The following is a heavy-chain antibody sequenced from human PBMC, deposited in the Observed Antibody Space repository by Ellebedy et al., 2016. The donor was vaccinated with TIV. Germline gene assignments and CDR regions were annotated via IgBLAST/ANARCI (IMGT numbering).Heavy chain of an antibody. Sequence: GESLKISXTASGFTFSRYWMSWVRQSPGKGLEWVANIQQDGSEKYYVDSVKGRFTISRDNAKNTLYLQMNSLRAEDTAVYYCAKDCFGGLPRGNWFNPWGQGTLVTVSS. D-gene: IGHD2-15*01. CDR1: GFTFSRYW. CDR2: IQQDGSEK. J-gene: IGHJ5*02. V-gene: IGHV3-7*05. CDR3: AKDCFGGLPRGNWFNP.